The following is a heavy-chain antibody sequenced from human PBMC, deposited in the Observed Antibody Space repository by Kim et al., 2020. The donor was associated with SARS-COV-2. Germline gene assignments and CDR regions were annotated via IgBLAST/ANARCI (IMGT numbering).Heavy chain of an antibody. CDR2: IWYDGSNK. CDR1: GFPFSSYA. D-gene: IGHD3-22*01. Sequence: GGSLRLSCAASGFPFSSYAMPWVRQAPGRGLEWVAVIWYDGSNKYYAASVKGRFTISRDNSKNTLYLQMNSLRAEDTAVYYCAKGDHYYDSSGYLSHWGQGTLVTVSS. J-gene: IGHJ4*02. CDR3: AKGDHYYDSSGYLSH. V-gene: IGHV3-33*06.